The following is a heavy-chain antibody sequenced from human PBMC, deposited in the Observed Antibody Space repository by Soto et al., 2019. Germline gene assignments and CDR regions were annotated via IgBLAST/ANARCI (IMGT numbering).Heavy chain of an antibody. CDR1: GGTFNDHT. J-gene: IGHJ1*01. Sequence: QVQLVQSGAEAKKPGSSVKVSCKASGGTFNDHTINWVRQAPGQGREWLGRISPVLGTTNYAQSFQGRVTMTADKATSAAYMELSSLRSEDTAVYYCARGLDAVITAAGYAEYFQHWGQGTLVTVSS. CDR2: ISPVLGTT. CDR3: ARGLDAVITAAGYAEYFQH. V-gene: IGHV1-69*08. D-gene: IGHD6-13*01.